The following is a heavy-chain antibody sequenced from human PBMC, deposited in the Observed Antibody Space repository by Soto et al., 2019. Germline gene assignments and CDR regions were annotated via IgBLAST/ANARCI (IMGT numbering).Heavy chain of an antibody. D-gene: IGHD2-15*01. CDR1: GYTFTSYY. J-gene: IGHJ6*02. V-gene: IGHV1-46*01. Sequence: ASVKVSCKASGYTFTSYYMHWVRQAPGQGIEWKGIINPSGGTANYAQNFQGRVTITADESTSTAYMELSSLRSEDTAVYYCARVGEYIVVVATPHYYYGMDVWGQGTTVTVSS. CDR2: INPSGGTA. CDR3: ARVGEYIVVVATPHYYYGMDV.